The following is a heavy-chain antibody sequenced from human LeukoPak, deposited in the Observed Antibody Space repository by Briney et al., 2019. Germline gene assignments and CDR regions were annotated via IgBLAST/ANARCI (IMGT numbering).Heavy chain of an antibody. CDR3: ARAHLRSGLRAFDI. V-gene: IGHV1-69*05. CDR2: IIPIFGTA. D-gene: IGHD3-3*01. CDR1: GGTFSSYA. J-gene: IGHJ3*02. Sequence: ASVKVSCKASGGTFSSYAISWVRQAPGQGLEWMGGIIPIFGTANYAQKFQGRVTITTDESTSTAYMELSSLRSEDTAVYYCARAHLRSGLRAFDIWGQGTMVTVSS.